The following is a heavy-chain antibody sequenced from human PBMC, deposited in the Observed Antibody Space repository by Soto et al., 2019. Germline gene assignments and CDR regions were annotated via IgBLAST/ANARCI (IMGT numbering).Heavy chain of an antibody. CDR3: AREGLRFLEWLSGGYGMDV. Sequence: QVQLVESGGGLVKPGGSLRLSCAASGFTFSDYYMSWIRQAPGKGLEWVSYISSSSSYTNYADSVKGRFTISRDNAKNTLYLQMNSLRAEDTAVYYGAREGLRFLEWLSGGYGMDVWGQGTTVTVSS. CDR2: ISSSSSYT. J-gene: IGHJ6*02. CDR1: GFTFSDYY. V-gene: IGHV3-11*06. D-gene: IGHD3-3*01.